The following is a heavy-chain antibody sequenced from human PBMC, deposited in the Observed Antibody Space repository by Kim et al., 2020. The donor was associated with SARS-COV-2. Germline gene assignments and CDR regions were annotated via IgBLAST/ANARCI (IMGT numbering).Heavy chain of an antibody. V-gene: IGHV4-34*01. CDR1: GGSFSGCY. CDR3: ARGRWATTWVPLGSGYDY. D-gene: IGHD3-10*01. Sequence: SETLSLTCAVSGGSFSGCYWSWIRQPPGKGLEWVWVINHSGSTNYNQYLSRRGRITVDTYTNQFYLNLNPVTAADTAASYCARGRWATTWVPLGSGYDY. J-gene: IGHJ4*01. CDR2: INHSGST.